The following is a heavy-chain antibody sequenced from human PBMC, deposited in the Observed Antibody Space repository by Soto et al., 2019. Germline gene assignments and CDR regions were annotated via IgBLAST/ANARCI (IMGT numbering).Heavy chain of an antibody. CDR1: GFTFSDYY. D-gene: IGHD3-22*01. V-gene: IGHV3-11*06. J-gene: IGHJ4*02. CDR3: ARDALPFDSSGHPDPFDY. CDR2: ISSSSSYT. Sequence: QVQLVESGGGLVKPGGSLRLFCAASGFTFSDYYMSWIRQAPGKGLEWVSYISSSSSYTNYADSVKGRFTISRDNAKNSLYLQMNSLRAEDTAVYYCARDALPFDSSGHPDPFDYWGQGTLVTVSS.